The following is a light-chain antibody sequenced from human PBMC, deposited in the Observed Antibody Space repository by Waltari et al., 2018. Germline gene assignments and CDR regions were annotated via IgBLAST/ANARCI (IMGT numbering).Light chain of an antibody. J-gene: IGLJ2*01. CDR3: AAWDDSLKAVL. V-gene: IGLV1-44*01. Sequence: QSVLTQPPSASGPPGQTATISCSGSTSNIGSNTVNWYQQPPGTAPKPLTQSNNQRPSGVPDRCSGSRSGTSASLIISGLQSEDEAEYFCAAWDDSLKAVLFGGGTKLTVL. CDR1: TSNIGSNT. CDR2: SNN.